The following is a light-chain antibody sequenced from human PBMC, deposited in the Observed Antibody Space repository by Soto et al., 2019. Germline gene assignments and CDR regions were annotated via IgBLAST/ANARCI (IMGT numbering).Light chain of an antibody. CDR3: QQYYTAPIT. CDR1: QSVLPNSNNKNF. V-gene: IGKV4-1*01. Sequence: DIVMTQSPDSLAVSLGERASINCKSSQSVLPNSNNKNFLAWFQQKPGQPPKLLISWASTRESGVPDRFSGSGSGSDFTLTSSSLQAEDVAVYYCQQYYTAPITFGQGTRLEIK. CDR2: WAS. J-gene: IGKJ5*01.